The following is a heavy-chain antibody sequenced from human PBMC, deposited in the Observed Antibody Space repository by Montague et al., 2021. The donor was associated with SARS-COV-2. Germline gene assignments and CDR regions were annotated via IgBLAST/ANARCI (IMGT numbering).Heavy chain of an antibody. CDR2: ST. Sequence: STNYNPSLESRVTMSIDTSKNQFSLKLRSVTAADTAVYFCEREGLHSWFEPWGQGTMVTVSA. CDR3: EREGLHSWFEP. J-gene: IGHJ5*02. V-gene: IGHV4-4*07.